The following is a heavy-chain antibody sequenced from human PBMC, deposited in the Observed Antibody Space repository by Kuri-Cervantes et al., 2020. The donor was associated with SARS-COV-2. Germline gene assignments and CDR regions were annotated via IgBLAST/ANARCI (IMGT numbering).Heavy chain of an antibody. D-gene: IGHD6-13*01. CDR1: GGSISSYY. CDR2: IYTSGST. Sequence: GSLRLSCTVSGGSISSYYWSWIRQPAGKGLEWIGRIYTSGSTNYNPSLKSRVTMSVDTSKNQFSLKLSSVTAADTAVYYCARWALAAAGFDYWGQGTLVTVSS. V-gene: IGHV4-4*07. CDR3: ARWALAAAGFDY. J-gene: IGHJ4*02.